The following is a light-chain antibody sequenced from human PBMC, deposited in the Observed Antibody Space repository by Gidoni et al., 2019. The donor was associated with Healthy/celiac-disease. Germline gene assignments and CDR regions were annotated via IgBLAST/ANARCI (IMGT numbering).Light chain of an antibody. CDR3: SSYTSSSTHVV. CDR2: EVS. CDR1: SSDVGGYNY. V-gene: IGLV2-14*01. Sequence: QAARTQPASVSGSPGQSITISCTGTSSDVGGYNYVSWYQQHPGKAPKLMISEVSNRPSGVSNRFSGSKSGNTASLTISGLQAEDEADYYCSSYTSSSTHVVFGGGTKLTVL. J-gene: IGLJ2*01.